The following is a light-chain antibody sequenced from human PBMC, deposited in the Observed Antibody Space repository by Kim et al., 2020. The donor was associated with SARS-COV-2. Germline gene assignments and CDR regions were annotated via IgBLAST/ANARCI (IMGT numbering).Light chain of an antibody. V-gene: IGLV2-14*03. Sequence: QSALTQPASVSGSPGQSITISCSGTSSDVGGYNYVSWYQQHPGKAPKLMIYDVSRRPSGVSNSFSASKSGNTASLTISGLQAEDEADYYCSSYTTSSTWVFGGGTQVTVL. CDR1: SSDVGGYNY. J-gene: IGLJ3*02. CDR2: DVS. CDR3: SSYTTSSTWV.